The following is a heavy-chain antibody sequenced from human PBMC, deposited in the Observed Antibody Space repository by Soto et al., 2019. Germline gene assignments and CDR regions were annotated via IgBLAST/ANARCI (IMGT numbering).Heavy chain of an antibody. J-gene: IGHJ4*02. CDR1: GYTFTSYD. D-gene: IGHD1-26*01. CDR3: AREISGSYRFDY. Sequence: QVQLVQSGAEVKKPGASVKVSCKASGYTFTSYDINWVRQATGQGLEWMGWMKPNSGNTGYAQKFQGRVTMTRNTSISTAYMELSSLRYEDTAVYYWAREISGSYRFDYWGQGTLVTVSS. CDR2: MKPNSGNT. V-gene: IGHV1-8*01.